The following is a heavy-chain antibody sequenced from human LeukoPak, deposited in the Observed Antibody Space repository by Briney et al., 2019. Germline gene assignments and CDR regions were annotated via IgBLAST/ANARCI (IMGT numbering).Heavy chain of an antibody. CDR1: GGSISSGDYY. CDR3: ARAGLRWFFDY. Sequence: SETLSLTCTVSGGSISSGDYYWSWIRQPPGKGLELIGYIYYSGSTYYNPSLKSRVTISVDTSKNQFSLQLSSVTAADTAVYYCARAGLRWFFDYWGQGTLVTVSS. J-gene: IGHJ4*02. V-gene: IGHV4-30-4*08. CDR2: IYYSGST. D-gene: IGHD4-23*01.